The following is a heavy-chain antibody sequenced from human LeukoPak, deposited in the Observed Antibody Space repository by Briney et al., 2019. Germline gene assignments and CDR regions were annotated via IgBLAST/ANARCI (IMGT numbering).Heavy chain of an antibody. CDR1: GYTFTVYY. J-gene: IGHJ4*02. CDR2: INPNSGGT. Sequence: ASVTVSFKSSGYTFTVYYVHWVRQAPGQGLEWMGWINPNSGGTNYAQKFQGRVTMTRDTSISTVYMELSSLRSDDTAVYYCARKGPYYDYWGQGTLVTVSS. V-gene: IGHV1-2*02. CDR3: ARKGPYYDY.